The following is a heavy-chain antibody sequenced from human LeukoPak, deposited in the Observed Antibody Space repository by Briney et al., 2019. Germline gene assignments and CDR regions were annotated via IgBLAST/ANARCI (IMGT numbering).Heavy chain of an antibody. Sequence: SENLSLTCAVYGGSLSGYYWSWIRQPPGKGLEWIGEINHSGSTNYNPSLKSRVTISVDTSKNQFSLKLSSVTAADTAVYYCARLSSIWGQGTLVTVSS. CDR1: GGSLSGYY. CDR3: ARLSSI. J-gene: IGHJ4*02. V-gene: IGHV4-34*01. D-gene: IGHD3-10*02. CDR2: INHSGST.